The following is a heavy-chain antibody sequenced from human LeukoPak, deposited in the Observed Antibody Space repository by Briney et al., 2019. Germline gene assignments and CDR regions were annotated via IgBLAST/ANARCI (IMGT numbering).Heavy chain of an antibody. CDR1: GGSISNYW. CDR2: IYYSGST. CDR3: ARHSRAATTSPDAFDI. J-gene: IGHJ3*02. Sequence: SETLSLTCTVSGGSISNYWWSWIRQPPGKGLEWIGYIYYSGSTNYNPSLKSRVTISVDTSKNQFSLKLSSVTAADTAVYYCARHSRAATTSPDAFDIWGQGTMVTVSS. V-gene: IGHV4-59*08. D-gene: IGHD1-26*01.